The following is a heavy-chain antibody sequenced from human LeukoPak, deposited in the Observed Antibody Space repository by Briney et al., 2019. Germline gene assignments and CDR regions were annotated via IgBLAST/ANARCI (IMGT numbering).Heavy chain of an antibody. D-gene: IGHD3-16*02. J-gene: IGHJ4*02. V-gene: IGHV1-46*01. Sequence: GASVKLSCKASGHTFTSYYMHWVRQAPGQGLEWMGIINPRGGSTNYAQKFQGRVTMTRDTSTSTVYVERSSLRSEDTAVYYCARAEAAFGGVIDPFDYWGQGSLVTVSS. CDR1: GHTFTSYY. CDR2: INPRGGST. CDR3: ARAEAAFGGVIDPFDY.